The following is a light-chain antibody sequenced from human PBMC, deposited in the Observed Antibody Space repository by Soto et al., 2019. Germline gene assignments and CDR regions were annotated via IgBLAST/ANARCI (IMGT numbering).Light chain of an antibody. J-gene: IGKJ4*01. CDR2: AAS. Sequence: EIVLTQSPGTLSLSPGERATLSCRASQSVSDSYLAWYQHKPGQAPRLLMYAASNRAPGIPDRFSGGGSGTDFILTSSRLEPEDFAEYYCQPYGNVRRTFGGGTNVEIK. V-gene: IGKV3-20*01. CDR1: QSVSDSY. CDR3: QPYGNVRRT.